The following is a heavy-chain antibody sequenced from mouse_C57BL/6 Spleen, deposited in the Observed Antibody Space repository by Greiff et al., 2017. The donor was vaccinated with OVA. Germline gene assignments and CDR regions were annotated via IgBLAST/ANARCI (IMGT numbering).Heavy chain of an antibody. CDR3: ARYYSNQAWFAY. CDR2: IDPANGNT. D-gene: IGHD2-5*01. CDR1: GFTIKNTY. Sequence: VQLQQSVAELVRPGASVKLSCTASGFTIKNTYMHWVKQRPEQGLEWIGRIDPANGNTKYAPKFPGKATITADTSSNTAYLQLSRLTSEDTAIYYCARYYSNQAWFAYWGQGTLVTVSA. V-gene: IGHV14-3*01. J-gene: IGHJ3*01.